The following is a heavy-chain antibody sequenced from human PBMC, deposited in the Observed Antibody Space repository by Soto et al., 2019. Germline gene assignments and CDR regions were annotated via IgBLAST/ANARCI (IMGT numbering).Heavy chain of an antibody. CDR2: IIPILGIA. V-gene: IGHV1-69*04. D-gene: IGHD3-22*01. J-gene: IGHJ4*01. CDR1: GGTFSSYT. Sequence: SVKVSCKASGGTFSSYTISWVRQAPGQGLEWMGRIIPILGIANYEQKYQSRVTITADKSTSTAYMELSSLRSEDTAVYYCAREPPNYYDSSGYYYWGQ. CDR3: AREPPNYYDSSGYYY.